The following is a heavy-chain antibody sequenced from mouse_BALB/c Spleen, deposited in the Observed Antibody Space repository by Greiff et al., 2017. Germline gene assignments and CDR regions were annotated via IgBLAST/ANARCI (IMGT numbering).Heavy chain of an antibody. CDR3: TIETTVYYAMDY. CDR1: GYTFTSYW. J-gene: IGHJ4*01. D-gene: IGHD1-1*01. CDR2: IYPGSGST. Sequence: LQQPGSELVRPGASVKLSCKASGYTFTSYWMHWVKQRHGQGLEWIGNIYPGSGSTNYDEKFKSKGTLTVDTSSSTAYMHLSSLTSEDSAVYYCTIETTVYYAMDYWGQGTSVTVSS. V-gene: IGHV1S22*01.